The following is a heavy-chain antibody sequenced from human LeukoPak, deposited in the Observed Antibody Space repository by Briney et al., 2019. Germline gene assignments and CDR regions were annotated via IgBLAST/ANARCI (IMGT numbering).Heavy chain of an antibody. CDR1: GFTFSSYW. V-gene: IGHV3-74*01. CDR3: ARLQRAVTGTL. J-gene: IGHJ4*02. CDR2: INSDGSST. Sequence: GGSLRLSCAASGFTFSSYWMHWVRQAPGKGLVWVSHINSDGSSTTYADSVKGRFTISRDNAKNSLYLQMSSLRGEDTAVYYCARLQRAVTGTLWGQGTLVIVSS. D-gene: IGHD6-19*01.